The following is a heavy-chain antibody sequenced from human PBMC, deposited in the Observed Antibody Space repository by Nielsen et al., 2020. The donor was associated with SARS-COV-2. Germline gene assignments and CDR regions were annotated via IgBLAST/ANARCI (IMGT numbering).Heavy chain of an antibody. Sequence: GESLKISCAASGVTFSSYAMHWVRQAPGKGLEWVAVISYDGSNKYYADSVKGRFTISRDNSKNTLYLQMNSLRAEDTAVYYCARDRRDGYNYVDYWGQGTLVTVSS. J-gene: IGHJ4*02. D-gene: IGHD5-24*01. CDR2: ISYDGSNK. CDR3: ARDRRDGYNYVDY. CDR1: GVTFSSYA. V-gene: IGHV3-30-3*01.